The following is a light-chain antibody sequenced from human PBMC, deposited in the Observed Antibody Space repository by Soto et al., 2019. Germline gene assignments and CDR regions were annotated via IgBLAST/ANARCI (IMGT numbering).Light chain of an antibody. CDR3: SSYTTSVTYV. J-gene: IGLJ1*01. CDR2: DVS. V-gene: IGLV2-14*01. Sequence: QSALTQPASVSGSPGQSITISCTGTSSDVGAYNSVSWYQQHPGKAPKLIIYDVSTRPSGISDRFSGSKSGNTASLTISGLQAEDESHYYCSSYTTSVTYVFGTGTKLTVL. CDR1: SSDVGAYNS.